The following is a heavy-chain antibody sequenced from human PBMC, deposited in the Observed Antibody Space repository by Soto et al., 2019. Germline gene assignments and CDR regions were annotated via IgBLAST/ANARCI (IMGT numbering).Heavy chain of an antibody. CDR3: ARVNCNYDPCFDY. CDR1: GFTFSSYW. D-gene: IGHD1-7*01. J-gene: IGHJ4*02. V-gene: IGHV3-7*01. Sequence: EVQLVESGGGLVQPGGSLRLSCAASGFTFSSYWMSWVRQAPGKGLEWVANIKEDGSEKYYVDSVQGRFTISRDNAKNSLYLQMNSLRAEDTAVYYCARVNCNYDPCFDYWGPGTLVTVSS. CDR2: IKEDGSEK.